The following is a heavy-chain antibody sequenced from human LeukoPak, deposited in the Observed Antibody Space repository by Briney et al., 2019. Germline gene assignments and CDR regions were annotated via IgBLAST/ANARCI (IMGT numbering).Heavy chain of an antibody. CDR3: ARKYTTSYYSIDY. CDR2: ISFDATKE. J-gene: IGHJ4*02. D-gene: IGHD2-2*01. CDR1: GLTFNKYD. Sequence: GGSLRLSCAASGLTFNKYDMHWVRQAPGTGLDWVAFISFDATKEHYADSVKGRFTISRDNTKQTVYLQMNNLKPEDTALYYCARKYTTSYYSIDYWGQGTLVTVSS. V-gene: IGHV3-30*04.